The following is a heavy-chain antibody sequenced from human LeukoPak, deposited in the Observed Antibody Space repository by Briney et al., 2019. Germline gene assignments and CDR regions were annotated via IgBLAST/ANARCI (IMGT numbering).Heavy chain of an antibody. V-gene: IGHV4-34*01. Sequence: SETLSLTCAVYGGSFSGYYWSWIRQPPGKGLEWIGEINHSGRTNYNPSLKSRVTISADTSKNQFSLELRSVTAADTAVYYCASYVPYYFDYWGQGTLVTVSS. CDR2: INHSGRT. CDR1: GGSFSGYY. CDR3: ASYVPYYFDY. D-gene: IGHD2-2*01. J-gene: IGHJ4*02.